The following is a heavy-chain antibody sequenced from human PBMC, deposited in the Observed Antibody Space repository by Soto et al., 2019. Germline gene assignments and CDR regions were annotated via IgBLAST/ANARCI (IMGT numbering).Heavy chain of an antibody. CDR1: GGSISSGGYY. J-gene: IGHJ4*02. D-gene: IGHD4-17*01. Sequence: SETLSLTCTVSGGSISSGGYYWSWIRQHPGKGLEWIGYIYYSGSTYYNPSLKSRVTISVDTSKNQFSLKLSSVTAADTAVYYCARVRSYGDYAGAVDYWGQGTLVTVSS. CDR2: IYYSGST. CDR3: ARVRSYGDYAGAVDY. V-gene: IGHV4-31*03.